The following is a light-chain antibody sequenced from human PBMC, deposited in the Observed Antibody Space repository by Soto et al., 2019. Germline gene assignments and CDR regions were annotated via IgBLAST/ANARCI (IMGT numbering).Light chain of an antibody. Sequence: QSALTQPASVSGSPGQSITISCTGTSSDVGSYNLVSWYQQHPGKAPKLMIYEGSKRPSGVSNRFSGSKSGNTASLTIYGLQSEDEADYYCFSYAGSSTFVVFGGGTKLTVL. CDR3: FSYAGSSTFVV. CDR1: SSDVGSYNL. V-gene: IGLV2-23*03. CDR2: EGS. J-gene: IGLJ2*01.